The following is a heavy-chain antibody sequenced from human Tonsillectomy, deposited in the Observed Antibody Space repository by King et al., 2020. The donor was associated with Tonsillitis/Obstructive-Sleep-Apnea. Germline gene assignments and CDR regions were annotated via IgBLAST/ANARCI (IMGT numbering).Heavy chain of an antibody. CDR3: ARAPEYSGASGYYYYFMDV. V-gene: IGHV4-4*02. J-gene: IGHJ6*03. CDR1: GASISSSDW. CDR2: IYHSGST. Sequence: VQLQESGPGLVKPSVTLSLTCAVSGASISSSDWWSWVRQPPGKGLEWIGEIYHSGSTNYNSSPKSRVTISVDKSKNQFSLRLRSVTAADTAVYYCARAPEYSGASGYYYYFMDVWGKGTTVTVSS. D-gene: IGHD1-26*01.